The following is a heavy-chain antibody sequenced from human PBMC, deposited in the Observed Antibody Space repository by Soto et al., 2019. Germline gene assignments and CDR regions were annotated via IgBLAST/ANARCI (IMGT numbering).Heavy chain of an antibody. D-gene: IGHD4-17*01. CDR2: IYYSGST. V-gene: IGHV4-59*08. CDR3: ARRIYGDYVVGWYFDL. CDR1: GGSISSYY. Sequence: QVQLQESGPGLVKPSETLSLTCTVSGGSISSYYWSWIRQPPGKGLEWIGYIYYSGSTNYNPSLKSRVTIAGDTSKNQYSLKLSAVTAADTAVYYCARRIYGDYVVGWYFDLWGRGTLVTVSS. J-gene: IGHJ2*01.